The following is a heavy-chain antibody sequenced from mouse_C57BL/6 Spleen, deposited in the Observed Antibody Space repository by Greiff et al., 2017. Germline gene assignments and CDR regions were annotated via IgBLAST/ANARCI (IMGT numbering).Heavy chain of an antibody. J-gene: IGHJ2*02. CDR2: IHPSDSDT. Sequence: QVQLQQPGAELVKPGASVKVSCKASGYTFTSYWMHWVKQRPGQGLEWIGRIHPSDSDTNYNQKFKGKATLTVEKSSSTAYMQLSGLTSEDSAVYYWAILYGSSPFDYWGQGTSLTVSS. V-gene: IGHV1-74*01. CDR3: AILYGSSPFDY. CDR1: GYTFTSYW. D-gene: IGHD1-1*01.